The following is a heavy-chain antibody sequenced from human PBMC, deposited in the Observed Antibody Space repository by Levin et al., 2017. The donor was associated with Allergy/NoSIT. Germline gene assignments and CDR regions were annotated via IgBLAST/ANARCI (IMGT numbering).Heavy chain of an antibody. Sequence: GESLKISCAASGFTFSSYEMNWVRQAPGKGLEWVSYISSSGSTIYYADSVKGRFTISRDNAKNSLYLQMNSLRAEDTAVYYCARGCTNGVCYPYDDGMDVWGQGTTVTVSS. CDR3: ARGCTNGVCYPYDDGMDV. CDR2: ISSSGSTI. J-gene: IGHJ6*02. CDR1: GFTFSSYE. D-gene: IGHD2-8*01. V-gene: IGHV3-48*03.